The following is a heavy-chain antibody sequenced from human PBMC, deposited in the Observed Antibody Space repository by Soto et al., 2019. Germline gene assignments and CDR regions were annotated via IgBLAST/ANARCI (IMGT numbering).Heavy chain of an antibody. J-gene: IGHJ1*01. CDR1: GDTFTSYY. D-gene: IGHD6-13*01. CDR3: ARDLAPYSSTFDLQY. CDR2: INPTGRST. Sequence: QVQLVQSGAEVKKPGASVKVSCTASGDTFTSYYMHWVRQAPRQGLEWVGKINPTGRSTSYAQKFQGRVTMTRDTSTSTVYMELSSLRSEDTGVYFCARDLAPYSSTFDLQYWGPGTLVTVSS. V-gene: IGHV1-46*03.